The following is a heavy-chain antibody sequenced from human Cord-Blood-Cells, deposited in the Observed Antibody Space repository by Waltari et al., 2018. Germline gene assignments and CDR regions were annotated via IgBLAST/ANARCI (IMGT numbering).Heavy chain of an antibody. D-gene: IGHD7-27*01. CDR1: GFTVSSHY. CDR2: IYSSGST. CDR3: ARDRGEAYGMDV. V-gene: IGHV3-53*02. Sequence: EVQLVETGGGLIQPGGSLRLSCAASGFTVSSHYMSWVRQAPGKGVAWVSVIYSSGSTYFGDSVKGRFTISRDNSKNTLYLQMNSLRAEDTAVYYCARDRGEAYGMDVWGQGTTVTVSS. J-gene: IGHJ6*02.